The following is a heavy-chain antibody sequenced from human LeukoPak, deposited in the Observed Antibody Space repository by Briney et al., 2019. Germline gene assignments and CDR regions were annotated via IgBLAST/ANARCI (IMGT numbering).Heavy chain of an antibody. CDR1: WGSFRGFY. CDR3: ARGGWFDP. V-gene: IGHV4-34*01. Sequence: SGNPSPTPAVFWGSFRGFYWGWVRQPPRKGLEWIGEINHSGSTNYNPSLKSRVTISVDTSKNQFSLKLSSVTAADTAAYYCARGGWFDPWGQGTLVTVSS. J-gene: IGHJ5*02. CDR2: INHSGST.